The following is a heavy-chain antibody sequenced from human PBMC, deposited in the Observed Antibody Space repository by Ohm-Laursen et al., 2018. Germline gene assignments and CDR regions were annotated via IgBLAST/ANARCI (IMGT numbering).Heavy chain of an antibody. CDR1: GGTFSSYA. J-gene: IGHJ4*02. D-gene: IGHD3-22*01. CDR2: IIPILGIA. Sequence: AASVKVSCNASGGTFSSYAISWVRQAPGQGLEWMGRIIPILGIANYAQKFQGRVTITADKSTSTAYMELSSLRSEDTAVYYCARGKHYYDSSGYPDYWGQGTLVTVSS. CDR3: ARGKHYYDSSGYPDY. V-gene: IGHV1-69*04.